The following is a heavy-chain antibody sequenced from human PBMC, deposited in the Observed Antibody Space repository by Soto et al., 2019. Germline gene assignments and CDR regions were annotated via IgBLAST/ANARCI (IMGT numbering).Heavy chain of an antibody. Sequence: NPGGSLRLSCAASGFTLSDCYMTWIRQAPGKGLEWVSCISSSGTSKYYADSVRGRFTISRDNAKNSLFLQMNSLRPEDTAVYYCAREVFTSAWSNSSNGMDVWGQGTTVTVSS. D-gene: IGHD6-19*01. V-gene: IGHV3-11*01. J-gene: IGHJ6*02. CDR3: AREVFTSAWSNSSNGMDV. CDR1: GFTLSDCY. CDR2: ISSSGTSK.